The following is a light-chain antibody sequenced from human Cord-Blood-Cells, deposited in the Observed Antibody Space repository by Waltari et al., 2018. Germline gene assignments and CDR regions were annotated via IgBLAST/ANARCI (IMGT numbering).Light chain of an antibody. CDR3: GTWYSSLSAGV. CDR2: DDN. CDR1: SSNLGTHF. Sequence: QCVLPHTPSVSAGPGQKVTISCPGTSSNLGTHFVSWYQQLPGTAPNLLIYDDNKRPSGIPDRFSGSKSGTSATLGITGLQTGDEADYYCGTWYSSLSAGVFGGGTKLTVL. J-gene: IGLJ2*01. V-gene: IGLV1-51*01.